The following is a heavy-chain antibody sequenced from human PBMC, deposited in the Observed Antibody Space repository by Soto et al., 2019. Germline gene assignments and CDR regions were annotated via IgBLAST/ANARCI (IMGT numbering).Heavy chain of an antibody. CDR2: MNPNSGNT. D-gene: IGHD4-17*01. CDR1: GYTFTSYD. CDR3: ARGAGDYVDYYYYYYMDV. J-gene: IGHJ6*03. V-gene: IGHV1-8*02. Sequence: GASVKVSCKASGYTFTSYDINWVRQATGQGLEWMGWMNPNSGNTGYAQKFQGRVTMTRNTSISTAYMELSSLRSEDTAVYYCARGAGDYVDYYYYYYMDVWGKGTTVTVSS.